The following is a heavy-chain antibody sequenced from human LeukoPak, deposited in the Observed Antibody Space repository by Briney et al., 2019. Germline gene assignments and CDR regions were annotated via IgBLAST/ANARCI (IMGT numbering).Heavy chain of an antibody. CDR1: GFTFSSYS. CDR2: ISSSSSYI. CDR3: ARHDNTVTTFGSGYAFDI. Sequence: PGGSVRLSCAASGFTFSSYSMNWVRQAPGKGLEWVSSISSSSSYIYYADSVKGRFTISRDNAKNSLYLQMNSLRAEDTAVYYCARHDNTVTTFGSGYAFDIWGQGTMVTVSS. D-gene: IGHD4-11*01. J-gene: IGHJ3*02. V-gene: IGHV3-21*01.